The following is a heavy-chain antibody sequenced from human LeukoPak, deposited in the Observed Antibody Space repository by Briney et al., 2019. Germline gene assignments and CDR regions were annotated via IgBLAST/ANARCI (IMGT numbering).Heavy chain of an antibody. Sequence: GGSLRLSCAASGFTFSSYAMSWVRQAPGKGLEWVSSISGGGDNIYYADSVKGRFTISRDNSKNTLYVQMNSLRAEDTAVYYCARASYCSNGVCYLVEYWGQGTLVTVSS. CDR1: GFTFSSYA. CDR2: ISGGGDNI. CDR3: ARASYCSNGVCYLVEY. V-gene: IGHV3-23*01. D-gene: IGHD2-8*01. J-gene: IGHJ4*02.